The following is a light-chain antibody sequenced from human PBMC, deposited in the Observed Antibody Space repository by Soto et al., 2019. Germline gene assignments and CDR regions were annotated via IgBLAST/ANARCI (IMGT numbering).Light chain of an antibody. CDR3: QHYVTSPLT. CDR1: QSVTSSF. Sequence: EIVLTQSPGTLSLSPGERATLSCRASQSVTSSFLAWYQQKPGQAPRLLIYGASSRATGVPDRFSGSGSGTDFTLTINRLEPEDSAVYYCQHYVTSPLTFGGGTKVDI. J-gene: IGKJ4*01. CDR2: GAS. V-gene: IGKV3-20*01.